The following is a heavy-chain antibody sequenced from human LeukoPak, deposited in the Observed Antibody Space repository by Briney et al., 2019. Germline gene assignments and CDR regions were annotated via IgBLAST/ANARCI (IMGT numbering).Heavy chain of an antibody. CDR2: IYYSGAT. Sequence: PSETLSLTCTVSGGSISSSSDYWGWIRQPPGKGLEWIGTIYYSGATYYNPSLKSRVIISVDTSKNQFSLKLSSVTAADTAVYYCARIVPAATTHDYWGQGTLVTVSS. V-gene: IGHV4-39*01. CDR3: ARIVPAATTHDY. CDR1: GGSISSSSDY. J-gene: IGHJ4*02. D-gene: IGHD2-2*01.